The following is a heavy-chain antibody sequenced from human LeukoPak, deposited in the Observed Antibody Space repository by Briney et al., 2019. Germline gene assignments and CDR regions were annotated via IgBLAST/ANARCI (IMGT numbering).Heavy chain of an antibody. D-gene: IGHD1-26*01. Sequence: PSETLSLACTVSGGSISSGGYYWSWIRQPPGKGLEWIGYIYHSGSTYYNPSLKSRVTISVDRSKNQFSLKLSSVTAADTAVYYCARDGGSYLRGDFDYWGQGTLVTVSS. CDR3: ARDGGSYLRGDFDY. CDR2: IYHSGST. V-gene: IGHV4-30-2*01. CDR1: GGSISSGGYY. J-gene: IGHJ4*02.